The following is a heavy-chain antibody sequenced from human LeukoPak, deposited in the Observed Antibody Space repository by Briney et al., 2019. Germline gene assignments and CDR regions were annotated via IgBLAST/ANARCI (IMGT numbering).Heavy chain of an antibody. D-gene: IGHD5-12*01. Sequence: GGSLRLSCAASGFTFSSHTMHWVRQAPGKGLEYVSAISSNGGSTYYADSVKGRFTISRDNSKNTVYLQMGRLRAEDMAVYYCARPPHTVATLWYFDLWGRGTLVTVSS. CDR2: ISSNGGST. V-gene: IGHV3-64*02. CDR1: GFTFSSHT. CDR3: ARPPHTVATLWYFDL. J-gene: IGHJ2*01.